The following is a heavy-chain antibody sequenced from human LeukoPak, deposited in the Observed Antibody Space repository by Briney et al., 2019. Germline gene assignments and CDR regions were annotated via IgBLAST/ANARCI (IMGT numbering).Heavy chain of an antibody. V-gene: IGHV4-39*01. CDR1: GGSISSNIYY. CDR2: IYYSGTT. D-gene: IGHD2-2*01. Sequence: SETLPLTCTVSGGSISSNIYYWGWIRQPPGKGLEWIGSIYYSGTTYDNPSLKSRVTISVDTSKNQFSLKLSSVTAADTAVYYCGRGLVVPAATPFHYYWGQGTLVTVSS. CDR3: GRGLVVPAATPFHYY. J-gene: IGHJ4*02.